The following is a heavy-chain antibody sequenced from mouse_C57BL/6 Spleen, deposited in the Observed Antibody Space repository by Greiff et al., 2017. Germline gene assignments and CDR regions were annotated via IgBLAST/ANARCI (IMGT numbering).Heavy chain of an antibody. CDR3: ARSRYSNYVAMDY. J-gene: IGHJ4*01. Sequence: EVQLQQSGPELVKPGASVKISCKASGYTFTDYYMNWVKQSHGKSLEWIGDINPNNGGTSYNQKFKGKATLTVDKSSSTAYMELRGLTSEDSAVYYCARSRYSNYVAMDYWGQGTSVTVSS. CDR2: INPNNGGT. CDR1: GYTFTDYY. D-gene: IGHD2-5*01. V-gene: IGHV1-26*01.